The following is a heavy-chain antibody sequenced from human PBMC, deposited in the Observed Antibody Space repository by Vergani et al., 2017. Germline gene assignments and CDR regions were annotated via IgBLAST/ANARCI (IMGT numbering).Heavy chain of an antibody. CDR3: ARLRLIPAGLFYYFDS. CDR2: INPNSGGT. V-gene: IGHV1-2*02. CDR1: GYTFTGYY. D-gene: IGHD6-13*01. J-gene: IGHJ4*02. Sequence: QVQLVQSGAEVKKPGASVKVSCKASGYTFTGYYMHWVRQAPGQGLEWMGWINPNSGGTNYAQKFQGRVTMSADKSISTAYLQWSSLKASDTAMYFCARLRLIPAGLFYYFDSWGQGTLVPSPQ.